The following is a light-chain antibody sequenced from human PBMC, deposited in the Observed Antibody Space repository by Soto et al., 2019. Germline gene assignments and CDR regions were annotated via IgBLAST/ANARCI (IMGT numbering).Light chain of an antibody. CDR1: SSDVGGYNY. J-gene: IGLJ2*01. V-gene: IGLV2-8*01. CDR3: CSYAGKGV. CDR2: EVS. Sequence: SALTQPPSASGSPGQSVTISCTGTSSDVGGYNYVSWYQQHPGKAPKLIIYEVSKRPSGVPDRFSGSKSGNTASLTVSGLQAEDEADYYCCSYAGKGVFGGGTKLTVL.